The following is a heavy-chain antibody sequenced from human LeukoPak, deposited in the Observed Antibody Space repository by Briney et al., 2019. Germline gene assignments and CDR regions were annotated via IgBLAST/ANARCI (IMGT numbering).Heavy chain of an antibody. V-gene: IGHV1-18*01. CDR3: ASGLSVDTAMVFDY. CDR1: GYTFTTYG. D-gene: IGHD5-18*01. J-gene: IGHJ4*02. Sequence: ASVKVSCKASGYTFTTYGISWVRQATGQGLEWMGWISAYNGNTNYAQKLQGRVTMTTDTSTSTAYMELRSLRSDDTAVYYRASGLSVDTAMVFDYWGQGTLVTVSS. CDR2: ISAYNGNT.